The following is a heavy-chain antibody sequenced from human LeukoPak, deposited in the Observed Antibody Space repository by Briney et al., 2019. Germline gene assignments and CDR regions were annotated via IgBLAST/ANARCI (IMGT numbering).Heavy chain of an antibody. J-gene: IGHJ3*02. D-gene: IGHD5-12*01. CDR2: INHSGST. CDR3: ARISGYDYRRAFEI. V-gene: IGHV4-34*01. Sequence: SETLSLTCAVYGGSFSGYYWSWIRQPPGKGPEWIGEINHSGSTNYNPSLKSRVTIPEDTCKNQFSLKLSSVTAADTAVYYCARISGYDYRRAFEIWGQGTMVTVSS. CDR1: GGSFSGYY.